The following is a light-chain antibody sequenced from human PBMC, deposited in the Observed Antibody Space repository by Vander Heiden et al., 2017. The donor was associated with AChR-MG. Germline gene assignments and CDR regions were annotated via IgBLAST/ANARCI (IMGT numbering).Light chain of an antibody. Sequence: EIVLTQSPGTLSLSPGERATLSCRASQSVSSTYLAWYQQKPGQAPRLLIYGASSRATGIPDRFSGSGYGTDFTLTISRLDPEDFAVYYCQQYGSSPPYTFGQRTKLEIK. CDR2: GAS. J-gene: IGKJ2*01. V-gene: IGKV3-20*01. CDR1: QSVSSTY. CDR3: QQYGSSPPYT.